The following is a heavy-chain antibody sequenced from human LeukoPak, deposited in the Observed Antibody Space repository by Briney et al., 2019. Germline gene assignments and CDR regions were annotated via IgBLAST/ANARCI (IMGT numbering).Heavy chain of an antibody. J-gene: IGHJ5*02. Sequence: GGSLRLSCAASGFTFSSYEMNWVRQAPGKGLEWVSYISSTGSTIYYADSVKGRFTIFRDNAKNSLYLQMNSLRVEDTAVYYCARELPYYYGSGIGEAWFDPWGQGTLVTVSS. CDR2: ISSTGSTI. V-gene: IGHV3-48*03. CDR3: ARELPYYYGSGIGEAWFDP. D-gene: IGHD3-10*01. CDR1: GFTFSSYE.